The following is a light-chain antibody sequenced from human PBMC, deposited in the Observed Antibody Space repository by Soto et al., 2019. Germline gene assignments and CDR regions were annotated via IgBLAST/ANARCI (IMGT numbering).Light chain of an antibody. CDR2: EGS. CDR1: SSDVGSYNL. CDR3: CSYAGRSTLV. V-gene: IGLV2-23*01. Sequence: QSALTQPASVSGSPGQSITISCTGTSSDVGSYNLVSWYQQHPGKAPKLMIYEGSKWPSGVSNRFSGSKSGNTASLTISGLQAEDEADYYCCSYAGRSTLVFGGGTQLTVL. J-gene: IGLJ2*01.